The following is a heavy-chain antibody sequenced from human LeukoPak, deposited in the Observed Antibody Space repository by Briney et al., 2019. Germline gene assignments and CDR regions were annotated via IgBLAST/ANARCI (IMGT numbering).Heavy chain of an antibody. D-gene: IGHD3-16*02. CDR3: ARDRTNDDYVWGSYRFMSNNWFDP. V-gene: IGHV1-46*03. Sequence: ASVKVSCKASGYTFTSYYMHWVRQAPGQGLGWMGIINPSGGSTSYAQKFQGRVTMTRDTSTSTVYMELSSLRSEDTAVYYCARDRTNDDYVWGSYRFMSNNWFDPWGQGTLVTVSS. CDR1: GYTFTSYY. J-gene: IGHJ5*02. CDR2: INPSGGST.